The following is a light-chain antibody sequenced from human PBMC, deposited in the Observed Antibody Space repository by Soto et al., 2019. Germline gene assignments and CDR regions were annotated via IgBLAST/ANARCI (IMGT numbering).Light chain of an antibody. V-gene: IGLV1-40*01. Sequence: QSVLTQPPSVSGAPGQRVTISCTGSNSNIGADYGVHWYQQFPGTAPKLLISNYTNRPSGVPDRFSGSRSGSSASLAITGLQAEDEADYYCHSYDRTLSGSVFGGGTKLTVL. CDR1: NSNIGADYG. CDR3: HSYDRTLSGSV. J-gene: IGLJ3*02. CDR2: NYT.